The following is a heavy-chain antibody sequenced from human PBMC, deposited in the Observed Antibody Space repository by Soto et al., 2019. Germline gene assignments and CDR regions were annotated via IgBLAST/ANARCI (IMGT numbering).Heavy chain of an antibody. CDR2: IYYSGST. D-gene: IGHD6-13*01. Sequence: QVQLQESGPGLVKPSQTLSLTCTVSGGSISSGDYYWSWIRQPPGKGLEWIGYIYYSGSTYYNPSLTGRVTTSVDTPTNQFSLRLGSVTAADTGVYYCARERPDGSRLAPWGQGTLVTVSS. J-gene: IGHJ5*02. CDR3: ARERPDGSRLAP. CDR1: GGSISSGDYY. V-gene: IGHV4-30-4*01.